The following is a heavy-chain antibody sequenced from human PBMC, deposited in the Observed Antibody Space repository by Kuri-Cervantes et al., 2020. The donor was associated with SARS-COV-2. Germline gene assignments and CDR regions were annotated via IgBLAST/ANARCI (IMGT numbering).Heavy chain of an antibody. V-gene: IGHV3-73*01. CDR3: TTLIDY. J-gene: IGHJ4*02. CDR2: VRGKANNYAT. CDR1: GFTFSDHY. Sequence: LSLTCAASGFTFSDHYMDWVRQAPGKGLEWVGRVRGKANNYATAYAASVKGRFTISRDDSKNMAYLQMNSLKTEDTAVYYCTTLIDYWGQGALVTVSS.